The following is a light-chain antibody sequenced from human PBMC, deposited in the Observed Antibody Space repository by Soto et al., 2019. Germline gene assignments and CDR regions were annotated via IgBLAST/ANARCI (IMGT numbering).Light chain of an antibody. Sequence: ELVMTQSPATLSLSPGERATLSCRASQSVTSGSVSWYQRKPGQAPRLLIYGASTRATGIPARFSGSGSETDFTLTISSLQPEDFAVYYCQQDYNLPYTFGQGTKVDIK. CDR3: QQDYNLPYT. V-gene: IGKV3D-7*01. J-gene: IGKJ2*01. CDR1: QSVTSGS. CDR2: GAS.